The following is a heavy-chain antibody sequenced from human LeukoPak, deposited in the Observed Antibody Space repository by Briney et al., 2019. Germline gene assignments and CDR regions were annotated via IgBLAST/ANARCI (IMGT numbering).Heavy chain of an antibody. V-gene: IGHV1-69*05. Sequence: SVKVSCKASGGTFSSYAISWVRQAPGQGLEWMGRTIPIFGTANYAQKFQGRVTITTDESTSTAYMELSSLRSEDTAVYYCARDLAGGYDIDAFDIWGQGTMVTVSS. CDR1: GGTFSSYA. J-gene: IGHJ3*02. CDR3: ARDLAGGYDIDAFDI. CDR2: TIPIFGTA. D-gene: IGHD5-12*01.